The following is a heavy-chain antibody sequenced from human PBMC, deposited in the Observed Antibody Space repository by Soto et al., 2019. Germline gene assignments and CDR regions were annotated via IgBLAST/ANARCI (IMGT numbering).Heavy chain of an antibody. J-gene: IGHJ5*02. CDR1: GFSFTGYY. V-gene: IGHV1-2*02. CDR3: AKDLTRQLAYWLDP. D-gene: IGHD6-6*01. Sequence: ASVKVSCKASGFSFTGYYIHWLRQAPGQGLEWMGWINAHSGGTEYAQKFQGRATLTRDTSIATAYLTLTSLTSDDTALYYCAKDLTRQLAYWLDPWGQGTQVTVSS. CDR2: INAHSGGT.